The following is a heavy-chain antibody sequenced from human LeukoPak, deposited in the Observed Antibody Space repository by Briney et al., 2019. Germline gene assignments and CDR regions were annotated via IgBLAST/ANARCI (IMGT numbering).Heavy chain of an antibody. Sequence: ASVKVSCKASGYTFTSYDINWVRQATGQGLEWMGWMNPNSGNTGYAQKFQGRVTMTRDTSISTAYMELSRLRSDDTAVYYCARGARYFDWLLYGWYFDLWGRGTLVTVSS. D-gene: IGHD3-9*01. V-gene: IGHV1-8*01. CDR3: ARGARYFDWLLYGWYFDL. CDR2: MNPNSGNT. CDR1: GYTFTSYD. J-gene: IGHJ2*01.